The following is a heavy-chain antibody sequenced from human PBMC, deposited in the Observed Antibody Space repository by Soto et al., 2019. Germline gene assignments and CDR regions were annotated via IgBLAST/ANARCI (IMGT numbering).Heavy chain of an antibody. V-gene: IGHV3-9*01. CDR2: ISWNSGKI. Sequence: QPGGSLRLSCAASGFTFDDYAMHWVRQAPGKGLEWVSGISWNSGKIRYADSVKGRFTISRDNAKNSLYLQMNSLRAEDTALYYCAKDAGATKYYFDYWGQGTLVTVSS. J-gene: IGHJ4*02. CDR1: GFTFDDYA. D-gene: IGHD5-12*01. CDR3: AKDAGATKYYFDY.